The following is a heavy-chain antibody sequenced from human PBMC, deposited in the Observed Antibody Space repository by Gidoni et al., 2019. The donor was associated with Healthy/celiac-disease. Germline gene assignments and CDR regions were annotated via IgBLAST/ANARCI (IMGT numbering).Heavy chain of an antibody. D-gene: IGHD6-13*01. Sequence: QVQLVESGGGVVQPGRSLRLSCAASGFTFSSSGMHWVRQAPGKGLEWVAVISYDGSNKYYADSVKGRFTISRDNSKNTLYLQMNSLRAEDTAVYYCAKALYSSSWYGNNWFDPWGQGTLVTVSS. CDR2: ISYDGSNK. J-gene: IGHJ5*02. CDR1: GFTFSSSG. CDR3: AKALYSSSWYGNNWFDP. V-gene: IGHV3-30*18.